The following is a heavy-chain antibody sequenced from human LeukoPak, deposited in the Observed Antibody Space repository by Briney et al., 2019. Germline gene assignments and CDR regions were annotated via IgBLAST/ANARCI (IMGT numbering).Heavy chain of an antibody. Sequence: PGGSLRLSCAASGXTFSSSWMYWVRXAPGKGLVWVSRINSDESITTYADSVKGRFTISRDNAKNTLYLQMNSLRAEDTAVYYCARGLVPGFLDYWGQGTPVTVSS. J-gene: IGHJ4*02. D-gene: IGHD4-11*01. CDR2: INSDESIT. CDR3: ARGLVPGFLDY. CDR1: GXTFSSSW. V-gene: IGHV3-74*01.